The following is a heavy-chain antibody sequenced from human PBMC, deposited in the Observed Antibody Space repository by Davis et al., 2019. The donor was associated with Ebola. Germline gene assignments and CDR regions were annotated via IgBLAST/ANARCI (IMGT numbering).Heavy chain of an antibody. D-gene: IGHD2-2*01. CDR3: ARDEVVLPAAIGMDV. Sequence: GESLKISCAASGFTFSSYEMNWVRQAPGKGLEWVSYISSSSSTIYYADSVKGRFTISRDNAKNSLYLQMNSLRDEDTAVYYCARDEVVLPAAIGMDVWGQGTTVTVSS. V-gene: IGHV3-48*02. CDR1: GFTFSSYE. CDR2: ISSSSSTI. J-gene: IGHJ6*02.